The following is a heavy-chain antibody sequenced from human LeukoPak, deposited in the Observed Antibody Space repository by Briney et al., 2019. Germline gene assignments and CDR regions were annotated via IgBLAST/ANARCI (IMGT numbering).Heavy chain of an antibody. J-gene: IGHJ5*02. Sequence: SETLSLTCTVSGGSISGYYWSWIRQPPGRALEWIGYVSYIGGTNYNPSLKSRVTISVDTSKTQFSLTLTSVTAADTAVYYCARDQGTWWFDPWGQGTLVTVSS. CDR3: ARDQGTWWFDP. CDR1: GGSISGYY. D-gene: IGHD3-10*01. CDR2: VSYIGGT. V-gene: IGHV4-59*01.